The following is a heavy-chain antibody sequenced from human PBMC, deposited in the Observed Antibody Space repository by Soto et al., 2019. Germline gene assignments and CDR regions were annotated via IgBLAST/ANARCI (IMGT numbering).Heavy chain of an antibody. J-gene: IGHJ4*02. Sequence: EAQLVESGGGLVQPGRSLRLSCVASGFTFDDYAIHWVRQAPGKGLEWVSGISWNGAATGYADSVKGRFTISRDNAKNSPYLQMSSLRTEDTAIYYCANLPLYGSGFDCWGQGTLVTVSS. CDR1: GFTFDDYA. V-gene: IGHV3-9*01. CDR2: ISWNGAAT. D-gene: IGHD3-10*01. CDR3: ANLPLYGSGFDC.